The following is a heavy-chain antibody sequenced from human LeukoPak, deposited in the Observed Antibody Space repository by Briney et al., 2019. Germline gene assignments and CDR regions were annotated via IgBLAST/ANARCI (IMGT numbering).Heavy chain of an antibody. J-gene: IGHJ4*02. D-gene: IGHD3-22*01. CDR1: GFTFSSYE. Sequence: GGSLRLSCAASGFTFSSYEMNWVRQAPGKGLEWVANIKQDGSEKYYVDSVKGRFTISRDNAKNSLYLQMNSLRAEDTAVYYCARELRYYYDSSGYYEEDYWGQGTLVTVSS. CDR3: ARELRYYYDSSGYYEEDY. V-gene: IGHV3-7*01. CDR2: IKQDGSEK.